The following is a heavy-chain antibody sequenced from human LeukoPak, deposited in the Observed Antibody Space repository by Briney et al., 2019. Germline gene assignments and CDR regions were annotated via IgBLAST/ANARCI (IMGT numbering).Heavy chain of an antibody. CDR1: GGSISSGGYY. V-gene: IGHV4-30-2*01. J-gene: IGHJ6*02. CDR2: IYHSGST. D-gene: IGHD3-10*01. CDR3: ARGYYGSGSYYYYYYGMDV. Sequence: PSETLSLTCTVSGGSISSGGYYWSWIRQPPGKGLEWIGYIYHSGSTYYNPSLKSRVTISVDTSKNQFSLKLSSVTAADTAVYYCARGYYGSGSYYYYYYGMDVWGQGTTVTVSS.